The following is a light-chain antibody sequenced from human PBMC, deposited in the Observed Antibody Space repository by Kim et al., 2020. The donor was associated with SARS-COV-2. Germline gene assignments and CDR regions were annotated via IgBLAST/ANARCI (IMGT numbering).Light chain of an antibody. CDR2: QDS. CDR1: KLGDKY. V-gene: IGLV3-1*01. CDR3: QAWDSSTAV. J-gene: IGLJ2*01. Sequence: SYELTQPPSVSVSPGQTASITCSGDKLGDKYACWYHQKPGQSPVLVIYQDSKRPSGIPERFSGSNSGNTATLTISGTQAMVEADYYCQAWDSSTAVFGGG.